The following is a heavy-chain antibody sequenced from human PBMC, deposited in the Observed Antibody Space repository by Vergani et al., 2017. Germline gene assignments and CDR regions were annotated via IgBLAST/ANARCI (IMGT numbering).Heavy chain of an antibody. D-gene: IGHD5-12*01. CDR3: VRERYSHYNGDAFDV. V-gene: IGHV3-64*01. J-gene: IGHJ3*01. Sequence: EVQLVESGGGLVRPGGSLRFSCAASGFNFNDFAMHWVRQAPGRGLEYVSGISNNGRRLYYASSVKGRFTISRDNSKNTLYLQMGSLRTEDMAVYYCVRERYSHYNGDAFDVWGQGTMVTVSS. CDR1: GFNFNDFA. CDR2: ISNNGRRL.